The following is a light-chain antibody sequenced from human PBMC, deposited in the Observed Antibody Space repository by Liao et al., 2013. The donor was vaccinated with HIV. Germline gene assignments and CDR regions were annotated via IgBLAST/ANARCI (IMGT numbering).Light chain of an antibody. CDR1: NLGDKY. J-gene: IGLJ1*01. V-gene: IGLV3-1*01. CDR2: QDN. CDR3: QTWDSRTYV. Sequence: SYELTQPPSVSVSPGQTANITCSGDNLGDKYASWYQQKPGQSPVLVIYQDNKXPSGIPERYTGSNSGITATLTISRTQAIDEADYYCQTWDSRTYVFGTGTRVTVL.